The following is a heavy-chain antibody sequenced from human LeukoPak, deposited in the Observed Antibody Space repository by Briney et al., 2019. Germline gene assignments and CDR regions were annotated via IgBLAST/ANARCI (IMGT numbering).Heavy chain of an antibody. J-gene: IGHJ5*02. D-gene: IGHD3-10*02. CDR2: ISAYNGNT. V-gene: IGHV1-18*01. CDR1: GYTFTSYG. Sequence: ASVKVSCKASGYTFTSYGISWVRQAPGHGLEWMGWISAYNGNTNYAQKLQGRVTMTTDTSTSTAYMELRSLRSDDTAVYYCARARFGISWFDPWGQGTLVTVSS. CDR3: ARARFGISWFDP.